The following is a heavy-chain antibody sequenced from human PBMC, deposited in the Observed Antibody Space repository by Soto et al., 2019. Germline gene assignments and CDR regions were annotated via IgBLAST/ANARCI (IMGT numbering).Heavy chain of an antibody. CDR1: GGTFSSYA. J-gene: IGHJ4*02. Sequence: GGSVKVSFKATGGTFSSYAISRVRQAPGQGLEWMGGIIPIFGTANYAQKFQGRVTITADESTSTAYMELSSLRSEDTAVYYCARDSSSSWYPYFDYWGQGTLVTVSS. CDR3: ARDSSSSWYPYFDY. V-gene: IGHV1-69*13. CDR2: IIPIFGTA. D-gene: IGHD6-13*01.